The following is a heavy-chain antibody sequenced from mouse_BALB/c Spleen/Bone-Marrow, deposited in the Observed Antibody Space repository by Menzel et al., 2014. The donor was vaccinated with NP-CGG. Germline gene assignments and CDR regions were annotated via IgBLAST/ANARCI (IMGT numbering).Heavy chain of an antibody. CDR1: GFDFSRYW. J-gene: IGHJ3*01. D-gene: IGHD1-2*01. Sequence: EVQLQEFGGGLVQPGGSLKLSCAASGFDFSRYWMSWVRQAPGKGLEWIGEINPDSSTINYTPALKDKSIISRDNAKNTLYLQLSKVRSEDTALYYCASLGYYGRFAYWGQGTLVTVSA. CDR2: INPDSSTI. V-gene: IGHV4-1*02. CDR3: ASLGYYGRFAY.